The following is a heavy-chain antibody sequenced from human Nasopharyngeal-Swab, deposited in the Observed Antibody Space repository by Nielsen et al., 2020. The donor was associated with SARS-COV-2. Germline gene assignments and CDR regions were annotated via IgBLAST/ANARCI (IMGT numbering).Heavy chain of an antibody. CDR3: AKDLVRDTYYFDY. Sequence: ESLKISCAASGFTFSSYAMSWVRQAPGKGLEWVSAISGSGGSTYYADSVKGRFTISRDNSKNTLYLQMNSLRAEDTAVYYCAKDLVRDTYYFDYWGQGTLVTVSS. J-gene: IGHJ4*02. V-gene: IGHV3-23*01. CDR2: ISGSGGST. D-gene: IGHD4-17*01. CDR1: GFTFSSYA.